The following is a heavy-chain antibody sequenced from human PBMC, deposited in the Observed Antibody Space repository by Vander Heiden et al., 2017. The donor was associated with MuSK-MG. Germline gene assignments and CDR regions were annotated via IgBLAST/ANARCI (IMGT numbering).Heavy chain of an antibody. D-gene: IGHD2-2*01. V-gene: IGHV4-59*01. Sequence: QVQLQESGPGLVKPSETLSLTCTVSGGSISSYYWSWIRQPPGKGLEWIGYIYYSGSTNYNPSLKSRVTISVDTSKNQFSLKLSSVTAADTAVYYCARAHVVPAAIDYWGQGTLVTVSS. CDR2: IYYSGST. CDR1: GGSISSYY. J-gene: IGHJ4*02. CDR3: ARAHVVPAAIDY.